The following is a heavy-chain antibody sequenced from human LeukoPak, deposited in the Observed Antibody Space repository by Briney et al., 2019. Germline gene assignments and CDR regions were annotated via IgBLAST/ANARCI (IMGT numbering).Heavy chain of an antibody. V-gene: IGHV3-48*01. D-gene: IGHD3-3*01. CDR2: ISSSSSTI. CDR1: GFTFSIYS. CDR3: ARESAVYFDY. Sequence: GGSLRLSCAASGFTFSIYSMNWVRQAPGGGLEWVSYISSSSSTIYYADSVKGRFTISRDNAKHSLYLQMNSLRAEDTAVYYCARESAVYFDYWGQGTLVTVSS. J-gene: IGHJ4*02.